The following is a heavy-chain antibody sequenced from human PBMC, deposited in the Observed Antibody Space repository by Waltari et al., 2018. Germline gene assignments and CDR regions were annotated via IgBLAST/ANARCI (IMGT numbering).Heavy chain of an antibody. CDR1: GYTFTGYY. D-gene: IGHD6-13*01. CDR2: INPNSGGT. Sequence: QVQLVQSGAEVKKPGASVKVSCKASGYTFTGYYMHWVRQAPGQGLEWMGRINPNSGGTNYEQKLQGRVTMTRDTSISTAYMELNSLRAEDTAVYYCAKGIVPGVYRAAAGNDAFDIWGQGTMVTVSS. J-gene: IGHJ3*02. V-gene: IGHV1-2*06. CDR3: AKGIVPGVYRAAAGNDAFDI.